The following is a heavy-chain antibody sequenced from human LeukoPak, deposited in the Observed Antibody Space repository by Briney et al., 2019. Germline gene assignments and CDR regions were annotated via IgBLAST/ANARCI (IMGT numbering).Heavy chain of an antibody. Sequence: GGSLRLSCAASGFTFSSYSMNWVRQAPGKGLEWVSSISSSSSYIYYADSVKGRFTISRDNAKNSLCLQMNSLRAEDTAVYYCARDSYGSGSFDYWGQGTLVTVSS. D-gene: IGHD3-10*01. J-gene: IGHJ4*02. V-gene: IGHV3-21*01. CDR2: ISSSSSYI. CDR3: ARDSYGSGSFDY. CDR1: GFTFSSYS.